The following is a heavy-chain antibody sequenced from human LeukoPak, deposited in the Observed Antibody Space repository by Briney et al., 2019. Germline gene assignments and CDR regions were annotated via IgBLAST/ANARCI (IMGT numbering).Heavy chain of an antibody. Sequence: SVKVSCKASGGTFSNSVINWVRQAPGQGLEWMGGIISIFTTANYAQKFQGRVTITADESTSTAYMELSSLRSDDTAVYYCARVRIRDGYNLFVGAFDIWGQGTMVTVSS. CDR1: GGTFSNSV. CDR3: ARVRIRDGYNLFVGAFDI. CDR2: IISIFTTA. J-gene: IGHJ3*02. D-gene: IGHD5-24*01. V-gene: IGHV1-69*13.